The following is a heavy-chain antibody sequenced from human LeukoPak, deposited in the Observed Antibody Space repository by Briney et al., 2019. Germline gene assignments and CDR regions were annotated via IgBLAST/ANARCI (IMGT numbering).Heavy chain of an antibody. Sequence: ASETLSLTCTVSGGSISSSSYYWGWIRQPPGKGLEWIGYIYHSGSTYYNPSLKSRVTISVDRSKNQFSLKLSSVTAADTAVYYCARGREENWNLFDYWGQEPWSPSPQ. CDR1: GGSISSSSYY. CDR3: ARGREENWNLFDY. CDR2: IYHSGST. J-gene: IGHJ4*01. D-gene: IGHD1-7*01. V-gene: IGHV4-39*07.